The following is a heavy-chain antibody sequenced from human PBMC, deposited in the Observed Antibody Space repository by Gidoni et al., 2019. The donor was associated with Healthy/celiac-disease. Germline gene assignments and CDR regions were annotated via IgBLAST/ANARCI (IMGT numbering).Heavy chain of an antibody. J-gene: IGHJ4*02. D-gene: IGHD2-15*01. CDR3: ARVGGRTQSVDY. V-gene: IGHV4-4*02. Sequence: KSRVTISVDKSKNQFSLKLSSVTAADTAVYYCARVGGRTQSVDYWGQGTLVTVSS.